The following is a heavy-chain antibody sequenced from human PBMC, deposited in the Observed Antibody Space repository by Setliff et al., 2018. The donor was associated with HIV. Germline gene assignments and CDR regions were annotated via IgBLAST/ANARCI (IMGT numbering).Heavy chain of an antibody. J-gene: IGHJ4*02. D-gene: IGHD3-10*01. CDR2: INPNSGGT. CDR1: GYMFIAYG. Sequence: ASVKVSCKTSGYMFIAYGMSWVRRAPGQGLEWMGWINPNSGGTNYEQKFQGRVTMTRDTSISTAYMELGSLRSEDTAIYYCATLDYYGSATYNLALHYWGQGTLVTVSS. CDR3: ATLDYYGSATYNLALHY. V-gene: IGHV1-2*02.